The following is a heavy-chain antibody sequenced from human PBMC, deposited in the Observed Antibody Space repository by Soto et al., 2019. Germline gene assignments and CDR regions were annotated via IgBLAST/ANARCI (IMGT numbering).Heavy chain of an antibody. V-gene: IGHV3-33*01. CDR1: GFTFSSYG. D-gene: IGHD5-18*01. J-gene: IGHJ6*02. CDR3: ARDWMGGYSYGSYYYGMDV. CDR2: IWYDGSNK. Sequence: GGSLRLSCAASGFTFSSYGMHWVRQAPGKRLEWVAVIWYDGSNKYYADSVKGRFTISRDNSKNTLYLQMNSLRAEDTAVYYCARDWMGGYSYGSYYYGMDVWGQGXTVTVPS.